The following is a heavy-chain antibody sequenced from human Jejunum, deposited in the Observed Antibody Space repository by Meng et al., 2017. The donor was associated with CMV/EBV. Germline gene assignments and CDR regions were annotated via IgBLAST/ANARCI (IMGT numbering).Heavy chain of an antibody. CDR2: IKQDGSEK. CDR1: FTLNNYW. Sequence: FTLNNYWMSWVRQAPGKGLEWVANIKQDGSEKYYVDSVKGRFTISRDNAKNSLYLQMNSLRAEDTAFYYCARVNDYGGAHYGMDVWGQGTTVTVSS. CDR3: ARVNDYGGAHYGMDV. D-gene: IGHD4/OR15-4a*01. V-gene: IGHV3-7*01. J-gene: IGHJ6*02.